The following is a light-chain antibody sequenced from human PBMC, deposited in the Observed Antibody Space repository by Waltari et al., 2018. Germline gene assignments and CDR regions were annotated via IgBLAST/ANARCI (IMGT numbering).Light chain of an antibody. V-gene: IGKV4-1*01. J-gene: IGKJ2*01. CDR1: QSVLYRSDNKDY. CDR3: QQDDKIPYT. CDR2: WAS. Sequence: EIVMTQSPDSLAVSLGERATISCKSSQSVLYRSDNKDYLVWYQHKAGQPPKVLIYWASGRVSGVPDRFRGSGSGTDFTLTINNLQPEDVAVYYCQQDDKIPYTFGQGTKVEIK.